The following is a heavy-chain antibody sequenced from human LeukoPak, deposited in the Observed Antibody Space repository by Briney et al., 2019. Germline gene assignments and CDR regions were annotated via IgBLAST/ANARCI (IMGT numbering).Heavy chain of an antibody. CDR1: GDFISSGNY. Sequence: PSETLSLTCTVSGDFISSGNYWGWIRQPPGKGLQWIGSIFHTGSTYFNLSLKSRVTISVDTSRNQFSLKLSSVTAADTAVYYCARGLGYRSGWSGENNWFDPWGQGTLVTVSS. CDR3: ARGLGYRSGWSGENNWFDP. V-gene: IGHV4-38-2*02. D-gene: IGHD6-19*01. J-gene: IGHJ5*02. CDR2: IFHTGST.